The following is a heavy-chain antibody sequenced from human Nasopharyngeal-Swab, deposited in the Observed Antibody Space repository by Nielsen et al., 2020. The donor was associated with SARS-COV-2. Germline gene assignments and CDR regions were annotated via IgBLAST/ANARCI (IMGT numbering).Heavy chain of an antibody. Sequence: GESLKISCVASGFTSPFTFKNYAMTWVRQAPGKGLEWVSTISVTGGDTYYADSVKGRFTISRDNSANSLYLQMNNLRGDDTALYFCAKDLWSSGYLEVWGRGTTVTVSS. CDR1: GFTSPFTFKNYA. CDR3: AKDLWSSGYLEV. D-gene: IGHD3-3*01. CDR2: ISVTGGDT. J-gene: IGHJ6*03. V-gene: IGHV3-23*01.